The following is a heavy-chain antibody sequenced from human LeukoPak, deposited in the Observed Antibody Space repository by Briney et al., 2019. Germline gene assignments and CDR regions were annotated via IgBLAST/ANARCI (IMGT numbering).Heavy chain of an antibody. CDR1: GFTFSSYG. Sequence: GGSLRLSCAASGFTFSSYGMSWVRQAPGKGLEWVSAISGSGGSTYYADSVKGRFTISRGNSKNTLYLQMNSLRAEDTAVYYCASRYSSGWYYYYYYMDVWGKGTTVTISS. D-gene: IGHD6-19*01. CDR3: ASRYSSGWYYYYYYMDV. J-gene: IGHJ6*03. CDR2: ISGSGGST. V-gene: IGHV3-23*01.